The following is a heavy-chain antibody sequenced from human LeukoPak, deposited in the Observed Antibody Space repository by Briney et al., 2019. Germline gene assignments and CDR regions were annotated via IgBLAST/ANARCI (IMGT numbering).Heavy chain of an antibody. D-gene: IGHD6-13*01. J-gene: IGHJ4*02. CDR3: ARLQIAAAGFDY. CDR2: IIPIFGTA. CDR1: RGTFSSYA. V-gene: IGHV1-69*13. Sequence: ASVKVSCKASRGTFSSYAISWVRQAPGQGLEWMGGIIPIFGTANYAQKFQGRVTITADESTSTAYMELSSLRSEDTAVYYCARLQIAAAGFDYWGQGTLVTVSS.